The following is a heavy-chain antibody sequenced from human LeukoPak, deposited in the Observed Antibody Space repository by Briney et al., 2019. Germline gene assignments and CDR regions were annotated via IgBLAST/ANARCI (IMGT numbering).Heavy chain of an antibody. J-gene: IGHJ4*02. CDR3: AREDPYLS. D-gene: IGHD3-16*01. V-gene: IGHV3-21*04. CDR2: ITSTSNYI. CDR1: GFTFSTYT. Sequence: GGSLRLSCAASGFTFSTYTMNWVSQAPGKGLEWVSAITSTSNYIYYADSVKGRFTISRDNSKNTLHLQMNSLRAEDTAVYYCAREDPYLSWGQGTLVTVPS.